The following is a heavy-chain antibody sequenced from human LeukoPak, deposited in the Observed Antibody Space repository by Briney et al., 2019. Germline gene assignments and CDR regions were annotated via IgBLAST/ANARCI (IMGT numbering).Heavy chain of an antibody. D-gene: IGHD3-10*01. CDR3: ARDYYGSGSYYGCY. CDR2: IIPIFGTA. V-gene: IGHV1-69*06. CDR1: GGTFSSYA. J-gene: IGHJ4*02. Sequence: ASVKVSCKASGGTFSSYAISWVRQAPGQGLEWMGGIIPIFGTANYAQKFQGRVTITADKSTSTAYMELSSLRSEDTAVYYCARDYYGSGSYYGCYWGQGTLVTVSS.